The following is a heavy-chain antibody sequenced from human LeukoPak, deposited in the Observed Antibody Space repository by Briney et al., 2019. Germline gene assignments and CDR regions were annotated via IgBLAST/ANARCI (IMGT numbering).Heavy chain of an antibody. CDR3: AKDLLGRSGVVIIGTFDY. CDR2: MSGSAGCT. J-gene: IGHJ4*02. Sequence: PGGSLRLSYEPAGLTCSRSAKSCAQQATVGGQKWVSGMSGSAGCTYDADSVKGRFTISRDNSKNMLYLQMNSLRAEDTADYYCAKDLLGRSGVVIIGTFDYWGQGILVTVSS. D-gene: IGHD3-3*01. CDR1: GLTCSRSA. V-gene: IGHV3-23*01.